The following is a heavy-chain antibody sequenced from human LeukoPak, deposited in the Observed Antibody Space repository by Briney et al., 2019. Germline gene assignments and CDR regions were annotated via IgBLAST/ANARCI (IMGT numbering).Heavy chain of an antibody. CDR2: ISANNGNT. D-gene: IGHD2-21*02. J-gene: IGHJ4*02. CDR3: ARDGDWARSSDY. CDR1: GYTFSSYG. V-gene: IGHV1-18*01. Sequence: ASVKVSCKASGYTFSSYGVSWVRQAPGQGLEWMGWISANNGNTNYAQKLQGRVTMTTDTSTSTAYMELRSLRSDDTAVYYCARDGDWARSSDYWGQGTLVTVSS.